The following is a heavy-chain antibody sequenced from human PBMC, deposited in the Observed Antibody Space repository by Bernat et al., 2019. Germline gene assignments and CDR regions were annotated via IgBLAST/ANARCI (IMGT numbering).Heavy chain of an antibody. V-gene: IGHV3-74*01. Sequence: EVKVVESGGGLVQPGGSLRLSCEASGFSLSSYLMHWVRQAPGERLVWVSRITSDGTNKIYEDSVKGRFTISRDNAKNTLYLQMNSLRAEDTAVYYCSRTAFVFDDVFDIWGQGTKVTVSS. CDR2: ITSDGTNK. CDR3: SRTAFVFDDVFDI. J-gene: IGHJ3*02. CDR1: GFSLSSYL. D-gene: IGHD3-16*01.